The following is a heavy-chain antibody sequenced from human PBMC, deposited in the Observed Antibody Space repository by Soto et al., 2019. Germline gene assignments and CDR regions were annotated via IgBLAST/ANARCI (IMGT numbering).Heavy chain of an antibody. CDR3: ARRKERSGPHYFDS. J-gene: IGHJ4*02. CDR2: MNPYNGNA. D-gene: IGHD1-1*01. Sequence: QVQLVQSGAEVKKPGASVKVSCKASGYTFITYDINWVRQAPGQGLEWMGWMNPYNGNAGYAQKFQGRVPMTRNTSISTAYMELTSLKSNDTAVYFCARRKERSGPHYFDSWGQGTLVTVSS. V-gene: IGHV1-8*01. CDR1: GYTFITYD.